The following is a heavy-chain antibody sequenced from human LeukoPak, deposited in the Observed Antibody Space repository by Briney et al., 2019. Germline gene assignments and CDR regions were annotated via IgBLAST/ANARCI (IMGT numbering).Heavy chain of an antibody. D-gene: IGHD2-2*01. CDR2: ISGSGNTI. V-gene: IGHV3-48*03. Sequence: PGGSVRLSCAASGFIFSSYEMNWVRQAPGKGLEWVSYISGSGNTIFYADAVKGRFTISRDNSKNMLYLQMDSLRAEDTAVYYCANYPNQVVFFSWGQGTLVTVSS. J-gene: IGHJ5*02. CDR1: GFIFSSYE. CDR3: ANYPNQVVFFS.